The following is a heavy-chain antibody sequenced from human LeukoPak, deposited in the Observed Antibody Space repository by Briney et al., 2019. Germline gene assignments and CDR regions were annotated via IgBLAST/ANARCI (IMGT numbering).Heavy chain of an antibody. CDR2: IRGKANRYAT. CDR1: GFPFSGSA. CDR3: SRHRLDNYYYYGMDV. J-gene: IGHJ6*02. V-gene: IGHV3-73*01. D-gene: IGHD2-2*03. Sequence: GASLNLSCAASGFPFSGSAMHWVRQASGKGLEWLGRIRGKANRYATAYAASVKGRFTISRDDSTNTAYLQMDRLRPEDTAVYYCSRHRLDNYYYYGMDVWGQGTTVTVSS.